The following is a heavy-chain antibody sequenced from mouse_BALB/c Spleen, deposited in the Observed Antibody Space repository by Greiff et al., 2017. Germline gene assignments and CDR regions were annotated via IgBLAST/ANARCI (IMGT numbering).Heavy chain of an antibody. CDR2: ISYDGSN. CDR1: GYSITSGYY. CDR3: AKGRDGYFDY. Sequence: ESGPGLVKPSQSLSLTCSVTGYSITSGYYWNWIRQFPGNKLEWMGYISYDGSNNYNPSLKNRISITRDTSKNQFFLKLNSVTTEDTATYYCAKGRDGYFDYWGQGTTLTVSS. J-gene: IGHJ2*01. D-gene: IGHD2-3*01. V-gene: IGHV3-6*02.